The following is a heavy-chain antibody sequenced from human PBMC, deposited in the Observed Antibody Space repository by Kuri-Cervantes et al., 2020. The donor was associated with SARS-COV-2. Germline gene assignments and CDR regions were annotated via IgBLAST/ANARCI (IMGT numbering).Heavy chain of an antibody. CDR2: IRYDGSNK. D-gene: IGHD1-26*01. CDR1: GFTFSSYW. Sequence: GESLKISCAASGFTFSSYWMGWVRQAPGKGLEWVAFIRYDGSNKYYADSVKGRFTISRDNSKNTLYLQMNSLRAEDTAVYYCAKDESAWEWYYYYYMDVWGKGTTVTVSS. CDR3: AKDESAWEWYYYYYMDV. J-gene: IGHJ6*03. V-gene: IGHV3-30*02.